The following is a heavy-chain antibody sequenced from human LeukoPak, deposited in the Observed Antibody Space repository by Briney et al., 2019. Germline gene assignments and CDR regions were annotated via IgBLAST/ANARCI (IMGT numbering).Heavy chain of an antibody. V-gene: IGHV1-3*01. CDR1: GYTFTSYA. CDR2: INAGNGNT. CDR3: AREGIYSGYVYDY. D-gene: IGHD5-12*01. Sequence: ASVKVSCKASGYTFTSYAMHWVRQAPGQRLEWMGWINAGNGNTKYSQKFQGRVTIIRDTSASTAYMELSSLRSEDTAVYYCAREGIYSGYVYDYWGQGTLVTVSS. J-gene: IGHJ4*02.